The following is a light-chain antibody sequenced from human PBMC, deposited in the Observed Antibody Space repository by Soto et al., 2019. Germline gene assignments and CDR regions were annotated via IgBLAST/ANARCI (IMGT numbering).Light chain of an antibody. CDR3: QQFSSYPLT. V-gene: IGKV3-20*01. J-gene: IGKJ4*01. CDR1: QSVSNNY. Sequence: EIVLTQSPGTLSLSPGERATLSCRSSQSVSNNYLARYQQKPGQAPRLMIYDASSRATGIPDRFSGGGSGTDFNLTISRLEPEDVAVYYCQQFSSYPLTFGGGTKVDIK. CDR2: DAS.